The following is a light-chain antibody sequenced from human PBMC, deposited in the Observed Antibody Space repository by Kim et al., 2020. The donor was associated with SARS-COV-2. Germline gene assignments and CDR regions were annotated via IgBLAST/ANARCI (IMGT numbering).Light chain of an antibody. V-gene: IGKV3-20*01. J-gene: IGKJ1*01. Sequence: EIVSTQSPGTLSLSPGERATLSCRASQSVRSNYLAWYQQKPGQAPRLRIYTASNRATGIPDRFSGSGSGTDFTLSITRLEPEDFAVYYCQQYGSSPRTFGQGTKVEIK. CDR3: QQYGSSPRT. CDR2: TAS. CDR1: QSVRSNY.